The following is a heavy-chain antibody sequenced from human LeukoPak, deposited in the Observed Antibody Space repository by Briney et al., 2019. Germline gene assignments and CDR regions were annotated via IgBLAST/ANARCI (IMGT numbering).Heavy chain of an antibody. V-gene: IGHV4-31*03. J-gene: IGHJ3*02. CDR2: IYYSGST. CDR1: GGSISSGGYY. CDR3: ARDRAVAGMRAFDI. D-gene: IGHD6-19*01. Sequence: PSETLSLTCTVSGGSISSGGYYWSWIRQHPGKGLEWIGYIYYSGSTCYNPSLKSRVTISVDTSKNQFSLKLSSVTAADTAVYYCARDRAVAGMRAFDIWGQGTMVTVSS.